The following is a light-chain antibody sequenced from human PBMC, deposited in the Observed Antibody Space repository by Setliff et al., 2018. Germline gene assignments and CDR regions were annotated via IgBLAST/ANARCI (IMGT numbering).Light chain of an antibody. V-gene: IGLV2-8*01. J-gene: IGLJ1*01. CDR3: SLYSGSNNFV. CDR2: EVT. Sequence: QSVLTQPASVSGSPGQSITISCSGTIGDVGAYDFVSWYQHHPGKAPKLIIYEVTKRPSGVPDRFSGSNSGNTASLTVSGLQAEDEADYYCSLYSGSNNFVFGSGTKV. CDR1: IGDVGAYDF.